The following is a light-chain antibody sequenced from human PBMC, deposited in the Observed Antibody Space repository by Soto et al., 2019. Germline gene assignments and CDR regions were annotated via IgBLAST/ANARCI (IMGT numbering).Light chain of an antibody. Sequence: QSALTSPASVSGYPGRSITILSTGTISDYCDYNYASWYQQHTGKATKFMIYEVSKRPSGVSNRFSGSKSGNTTSLTISGLQAEDEADYYCSSYTSSSTYVVGTRTKSPS. V-gene: IGLV2-14*01. CDR3: SSYTSSSTYV. J-gene: IGLJ1*01. CDR2: EVS. CDR1: ISDYCDYNY.